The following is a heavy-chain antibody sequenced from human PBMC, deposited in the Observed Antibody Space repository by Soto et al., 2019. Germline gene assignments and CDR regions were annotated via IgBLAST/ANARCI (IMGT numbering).Heavy chain of an antibody. D-gene: IGHD6-19*01. CDR1: GGSISGHY. Sequence: SETLSLTCTVSGGSISGHYWIWIRQSPGRGLEWIGYIFYTGSTNYNPSLKSRVTLSVDTSKNQFSLRLSSVTAADTAVYYCARVGSSGWSPDYWGQGTLVTVSS. J-gene: IGHJ4*02. CDR3: ARVGSSGWSPDY. V-gene: IGHV4-59*11. CDR2: IFYTGST.